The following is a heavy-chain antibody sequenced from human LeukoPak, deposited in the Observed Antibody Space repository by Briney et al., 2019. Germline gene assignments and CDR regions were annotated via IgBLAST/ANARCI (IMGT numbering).Heavy chain of an antibody. CDR1: GFTVSSNY. J-gene: IGHJ4*02. CDR3: AREHSSWSFDY. CDR2: IYSGGST. Sequence: PGGSLRLSCAASGFTVSSNYMSWVRQAPGKGLEWVSVIYSGGSTYYADSVKGRFTISRDNSKNTLYLQMNSLRAEDTAVYYCAREHSSWSFDYWGQGTLVTVSS. V-gene: IGHV3-66*01. D-gene: IGHD6-13*01.